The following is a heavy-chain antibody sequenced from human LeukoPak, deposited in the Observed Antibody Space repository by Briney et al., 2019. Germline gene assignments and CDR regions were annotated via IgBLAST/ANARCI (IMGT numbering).Heavy chain of an antibody. CDR3: ARSLWRIRVANEEHYYYMDV. V-gene: IGHV1-69*05. CDR2: IIPIFGTA. D-gene: IGHD3-3*02. J-gene: IGHJ6*03. Sequence: SVKVSCKASGGTFSSYAISWVRQAPGQGLEWMGGIIPIFGTANHAQKFQGRVTITTDESTSTAYMELSSLRSEDTAVYYCARSLWRIRVANEEHYYYMDVWGKGTTVTVSS. CDR1: GGTFSSYA.